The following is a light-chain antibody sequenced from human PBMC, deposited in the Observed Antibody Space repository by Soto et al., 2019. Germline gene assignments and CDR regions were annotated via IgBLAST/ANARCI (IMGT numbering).Light chain of an antibody. CDR3: RQYGSSPSYT. CDR2: GAS. J-gene: IGKJ2*01. CDR1: QSVSSSSY. V-gene: IGKV3-20*01. Sequence: EIVLTQSPATLSLSPGERATLSCRASQSVSSSSYLAWYQQKPGQAPRLLIYGASSRATGIPDRFSGSGSATDFTLTISRLEPEDFAEYYCRQYGSSPSYTFGQGTKLEIK.